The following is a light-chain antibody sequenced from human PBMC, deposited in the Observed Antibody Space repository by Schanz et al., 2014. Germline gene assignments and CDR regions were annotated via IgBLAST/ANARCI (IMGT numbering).Light chain of an antibody. Sequence: IQLTQSPSSLSASVGDRVTITCRASQGISSSLAWYQQKPGKAPKLLIYAASTLQSGVPSRFSGSGSGTDFTLTISSLQPEDFATYYCQQLNNYPPITFAQGTRLEIK. CDR2: AAS. V-gene: IGKV1-9*01. CDR3: QQLNNYPPIT. CDR1: QGISSS. J-gene: IGKJ5*01.